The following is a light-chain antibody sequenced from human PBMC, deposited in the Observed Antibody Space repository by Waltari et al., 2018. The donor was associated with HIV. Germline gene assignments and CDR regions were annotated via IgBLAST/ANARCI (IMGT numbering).Light chain of an antibody. CDR1: QNIRGY. CDR2: AAS. J-gene: IGKJ2*01. Sequence: DIQMTQSPSSLSASVVDTVTFTCRATQNIRGYLNWYQQIPGKAPKLLIYAASNLQSGVPSRFSGSGSGTDFTLTIRALEPEDFASYYCQQSYRTPRTFGQGTKVEIK. CDR3: QQSYRTPRT. V-gene: IGKV1-39*01.